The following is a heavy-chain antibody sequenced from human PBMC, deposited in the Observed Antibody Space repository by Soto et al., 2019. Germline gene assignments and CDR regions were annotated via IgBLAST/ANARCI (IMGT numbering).Heavy chain of an antibody. D-gene: IGHD3-16*02. CDR1: GGSTTSGGYY. CDR3: ARQRSPTGPNYYRFSDFYDGVFDP. CDR2: ISYSGST. Sequence: KTSETLSLTCNVSGGSTTSGGYYWSWIRQHPGKGLEWIGYISYSGSTYYNPSVKSRITISLDTSNNRLSLKLSSVTAADTAVYYCARQRSPTGPNYYRFSDFYDGVFDPWGQGALVTVSS. J-gene: IGHJ5*02. V-gene: IGHV4-31*03.